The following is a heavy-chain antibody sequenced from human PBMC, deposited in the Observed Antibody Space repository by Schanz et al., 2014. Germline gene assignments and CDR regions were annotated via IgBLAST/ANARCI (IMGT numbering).Heavy chain of an antibody. CDR2: IYGGGST. J-gene: IGHJ6*02. CDR1: GVSISSFY. V-gene: IGHV4-59*08. D-gene: IGHD3-10*01. CDR3: TRMSLRRGDYGGLDV. Sequence: QVQLQESGPGLVRPSETLSLTCTVSGVSISSFYWSWIRQSPGRGLEYFGYIYGGGSTSYNPSFKSRLTIAFTTSGNAFSRKPISVTAADTAVYYCTRMSLRRGDYGGLDVWGQGTTVTVSS.